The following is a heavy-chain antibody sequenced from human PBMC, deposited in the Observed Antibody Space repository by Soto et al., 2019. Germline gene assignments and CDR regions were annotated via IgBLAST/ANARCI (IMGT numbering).Heavy chain of an antibody. CDR3: ARDPIVATIALDY. CDR2: IWCDGSNK. CDR1: GFTFSSYG. V-gene: IGHV3-33*01. D-gene: IGHD5-12*01. Sequence: QVQLVESGGGVVQPGRSLRLSCAATGFTFSSYGMHWVRQAPGKGLEWVAVIWCDGSNKYYADSVKGRFTISRDNSKNTLYLQMNSLRAEDTAVYYCARDPIVATIALDYWGQGTLVTVSS. J-gene: IGHJ4*02.